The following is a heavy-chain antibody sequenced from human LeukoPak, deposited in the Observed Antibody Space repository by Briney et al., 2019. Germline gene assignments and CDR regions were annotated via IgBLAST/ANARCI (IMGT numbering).Heavy chain of an antibody. CDR3: ARELPGGNPGRGIDY. Sequence: GGSLRLSCAASGFSFRNYGMHWVRRAPGKGLEWVAFIRYDGKNTKYHVDSVKGRFTISRENAKNSLYLQMNSLRAGDTAVYYCARELPGGNPGRGIDYWGQGTLVTVSS. D-gene: IGHD4-23*01. CDR1: GFSFRNYG. CDR2: IRYDGKNTK. J-gene: IGHJ4*02. V-gene: IGHV3-30*02.